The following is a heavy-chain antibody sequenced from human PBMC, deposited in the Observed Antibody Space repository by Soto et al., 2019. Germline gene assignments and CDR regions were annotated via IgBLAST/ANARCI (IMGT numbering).Heavy chain of an antibody. D-gene: IGHD2-8*02. CDR3: ARARGYCTGASCSLFYFYGLDV. V-gene: IGHV4-30-4*01. Sequence: SETLSLTCTVSGDSITSGTYYWSWIRQPQGKGLERVGFVFHSGTTFYNPSLKSRVLMSADTSKNQFSLNVRSLTAADTAVYYCARARGYCTGASCSLFYFYGLDVWGPGTTVTVSS. CDR1: GDSITSGTYY. J-gene: IGHJ6*02. CDR2: VFHSGTT.